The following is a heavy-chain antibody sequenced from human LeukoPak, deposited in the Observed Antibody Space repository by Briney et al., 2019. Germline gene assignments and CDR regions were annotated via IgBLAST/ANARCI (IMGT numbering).Heavy chain of an antibody. J-gene: IGHJ4*02. CDR1: GGTFSSYA. V-gene: IGHV1-69*13. Sequence: GASVKVSCKASGGTFSSYAISWVRQAPGQGLEWMGGIIPIFGTANYAQKFQGRVTITADESTSTAYMELSSLRSEDTAVYYCARAGYCSSTSCWPTFDYWGQGTLVTVSS. CDR3: ARAGYCSSTSCWPTFDY. CDR2: IIPIFGTA. D-gene: IGHD2-2*01.